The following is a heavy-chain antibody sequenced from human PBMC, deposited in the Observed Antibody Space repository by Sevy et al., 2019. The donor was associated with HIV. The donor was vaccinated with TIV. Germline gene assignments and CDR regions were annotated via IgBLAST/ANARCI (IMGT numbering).Heavy chain of an antibody. CDR3: ARDAYQWPFFGTVAGAFDY. J-gene: IGHJ4*02. CDR1: GYTFTGYY. V-gene: IGHV1-2*02. Sequence: ASVKVSCKASGYTFTGYYMHWVRQAPGQGLEWMGWINPNSGGTNYPQKFQGRVTMTRDTSISTAYMELSRLRSDDTAVYYCARDAYQWPFFGTVAGAFDYWGQGTLVTVSS. CDR2: INPNSGGT. D-gene: IGHD6-19*01.